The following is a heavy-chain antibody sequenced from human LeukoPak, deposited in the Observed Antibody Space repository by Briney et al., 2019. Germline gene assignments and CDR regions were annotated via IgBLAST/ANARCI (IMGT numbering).Heavy chain of an antibody. CDR2: IYYSGST. CDR3: ARVVIVVVPAARTSNWFDP. CDR1: GGSISSSSYY. V-gene: IGHV4-39*01. D-gene: IGHD2-2*01. Sequence: SETLSLTCTVSGGSISSSSYYWGWIRQPPGKGLEWIGSIYYSGSTYYNPSLKGRVTISVDTSKNQFSLKLSSVTAADTAVYYCARVVIVVVPAARTSNWFDPWGQGTLVTVSS. J-gene: IGHJ5*02.